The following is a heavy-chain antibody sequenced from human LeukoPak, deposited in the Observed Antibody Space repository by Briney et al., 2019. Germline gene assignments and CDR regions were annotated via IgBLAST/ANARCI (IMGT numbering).Heavy chain of an antibody. CDR3: ARDVPVAGAHYFDY. V-gene: IGHV4-59*12. CDR1: GGSISSYY. J-gene: IGHJ4*02. CDR2: IYYSGST. Sequence: SETLSLTCTVSGGSISSYYWSWIRQPPGKGLEWIGYIYYSGSTNYNPSLKSRVTISVDTSKNQFSLKLSSVTAADTAVYYCARDVPVAGAHYFDYWGQGTLVTVSS. D-gene: IGHD6-19*01.